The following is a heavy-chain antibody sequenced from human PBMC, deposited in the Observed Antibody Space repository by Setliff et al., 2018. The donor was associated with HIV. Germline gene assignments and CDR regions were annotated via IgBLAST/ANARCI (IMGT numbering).Heavy chain of an antibody. V-gene: IGHV3-21*01. Sequence: GGSLRLSCAASGFTFSSYTMHWVRQAPGKGLEWVASISGGGKSIYYADSVKGRFTISRDNADRSLYLQMNSLRAEDTAVYYCVRTYYDILTGYGGFYYMDVWGKGTTVTVSS. CDR3: VRTYYDILTGYGGFYYMDV. CDR1: GFTFSSYT. CDR2: ISGGGKSI. J-gene: IGHJ6*03. D-gene: IGHD3-9*01.